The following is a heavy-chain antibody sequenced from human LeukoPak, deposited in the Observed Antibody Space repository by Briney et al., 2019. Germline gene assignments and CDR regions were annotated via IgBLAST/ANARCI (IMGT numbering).Heavy chain of an antibody. D-gene: IGHD3-10*01. Sequence: GGSLRLSCAASGFTFSSYGMHWVRQAPGKGLEWVAFIRYDGSNKYYADSVKGRFTISRDNSKNTLYLQMNSLRAEDTAVYHCAKVFGFGELFTFYYFDYWGQGTLVTVSS. J-gene: IGHJ4*02. CDR1: GFTFSSYG. CDR2: IRYDGSNK. V-gene: IGHV3-30*02. CDR3: AKVFGFGELFTFYYFDY.